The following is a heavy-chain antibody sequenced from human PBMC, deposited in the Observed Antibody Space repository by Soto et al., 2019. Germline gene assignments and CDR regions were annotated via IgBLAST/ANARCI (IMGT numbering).Heavy chain of an antibody. CDR1: GFTFSSYA. V-gene: IGHV3-23*01. Sequence: LRLSCAASGFTFSSYAMSWVRQAPGKGLEWVSAISGSGGSTYYADSVKGRFTISRDNSKNTLYLQMNSLRAEDTAVYYCAKGRRSRLVPFDYWGQGTLVTVSS. D-gene: IGHD2-21*01. CDR3: AKGRRSRLVPFDY. CDR2: ISGSGGST. J-gene: IGHJ4*02.